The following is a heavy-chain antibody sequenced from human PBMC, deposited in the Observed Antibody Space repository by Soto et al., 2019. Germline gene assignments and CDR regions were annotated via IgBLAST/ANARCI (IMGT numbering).Heavy chain of an antibody. CDR3: ARDQRYLRQGYSDY. CDR2: IGDTGTFI. D-gene: IGHD4-4*01. J-gene: IGHJ4*02. Sequence: EVQLVESGGGLVKPGGSLRLSWVGSAFIFSDHSMNWVRQAPGKGLEWVTSIGDTGTFIYYADSVKGRFSISRDNAKNSLFLQMDSLRPEDTAVYYCARDQRYLRQGYSDYWGQGTLVTVSS. CDR1: AFIFSDHS. V-gene: IGHV3-21*01.